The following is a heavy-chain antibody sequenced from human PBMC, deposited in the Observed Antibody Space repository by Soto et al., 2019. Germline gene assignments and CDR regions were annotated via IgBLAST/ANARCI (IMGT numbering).Heavy chain of an antibody. CDR2: ISSSGSTI. CDR3: AFTIFGVVINGHRENDFDI. V-gene: IGHV3-11*01. D-gene: IGHD3-3*01. J-gene: IGHJ3*02. Sequence: GSLRLSCAASGFTFSDYYMSWIRQAPGKGLEWVSYISSSGSTIYYADSVKGRFTISRDNAKNSLYLQMNSLRAEDTAVYYCAFTIFGVVINGHRENDFDIWGQGTMVTVSS. CDR1: GFTFSDYY.